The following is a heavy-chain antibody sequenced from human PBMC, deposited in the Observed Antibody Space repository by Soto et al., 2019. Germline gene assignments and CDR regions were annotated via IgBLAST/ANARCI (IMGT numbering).Heavy chain of an antibody. CDR2: IYYSGST. CDR1: GGSISSGDYY. J-gene: IGHJ4*02. Sequence: PSETLSLTCTVSGGSISSGDYYWSWIRQPPGKGLEWIGYIYYSGSTYYNPSLKSRVTISVDTSKNQFSLNLSSVTAEDTAVYYCARVLQLELVRNPQTLIDYWGQGTLVTVSS. D-gene: IGHD1-1*01. V-gene: IGHV4-30-4*01. CDR3: ARVLQLELVRNPQTLIDY.